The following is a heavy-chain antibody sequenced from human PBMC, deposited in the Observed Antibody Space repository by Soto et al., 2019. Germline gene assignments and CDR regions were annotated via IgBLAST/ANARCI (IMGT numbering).Heavy chain of an antibody. CDR2: ISGNGYNT. CDR3: AKGQYYDSSGYRRGATDPSDY. Sequence: EVQLLESGGNLVQPGGSMRLSCAASGFTFSSYAMSWVRQAPGKGLEWVSVISGNGYNTYYAESVKGRFTITRDNSKSTLYLQMNILRAEDTAVYYCAKGQYYDSSGYRRGATDPSDYWGQGALVTVSS. CDR1: GFTFSSYA. V-gene: IGHV3-23*01. J-gene: IGHJ4*02. D-gene: IGHD3-22*01.